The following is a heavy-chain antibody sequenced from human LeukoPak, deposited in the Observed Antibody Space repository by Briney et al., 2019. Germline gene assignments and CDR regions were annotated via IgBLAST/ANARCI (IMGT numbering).Heavy chain of an antibody. CDR1: GGSISSGGYY. CDR3: AREGSIAAAGIDY. D-gene: IGHD6-13*01. V-gene: IGHV4-30-2*01. J-gene: IGHJ4*02. CDR2: IYHSGST. Sequence: SQTLSLTCTVSGGSISSGGYYWSWIRQPPGKGLEWIGYIYHSGSTYYNPSLKSRVTISVDRSRNQFSLKLSSVTAADTAVYYCAREGSIAAAGIDYWGQGTLVTVSS.